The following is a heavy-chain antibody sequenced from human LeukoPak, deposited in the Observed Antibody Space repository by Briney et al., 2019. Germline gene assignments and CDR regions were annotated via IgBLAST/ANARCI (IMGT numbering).Heavy chain of an antibody. D-gene: IGHD2-15*01. CDR1: GYIFTNYG. V-gene: IGHV1-18*01. J-gene: IGHJ5*02. Sequence: GASVTVSCKASGYIFTNYGISWVRQAPGQGLEWMGWISAYNGNTKYARKFQGRVTVTTDIPTTTAYMELRSLRSDDTAIYYCVRDKCSGITCYSLDPWGQGTLVTVSS. CDR2: ISAYNGNT. CDR3: VRDKCSGITCYSLDP.